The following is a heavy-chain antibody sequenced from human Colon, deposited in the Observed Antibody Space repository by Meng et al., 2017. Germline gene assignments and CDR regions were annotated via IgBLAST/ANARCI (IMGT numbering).Heavy chain of an antibody. V-gene: IGHV1-69*01. Sequence: KVSCKASGGTFSSYAISWVRQAPGQGLEWMGGIIPIFGTANYAQKFQGRVTITADESTSTAYMELSSLRSEDTAVYYCASPGGYCSGGSCYSGNWFDPWGQGTLVTVSS. CDR1: GGTFSSYA. CDR3: ASPGGYCSGGSCYSGNWFDP. CDR2: IIPIFGTA. J-gene: IGHJ5*02. D-gene: IGHD2-15*01.